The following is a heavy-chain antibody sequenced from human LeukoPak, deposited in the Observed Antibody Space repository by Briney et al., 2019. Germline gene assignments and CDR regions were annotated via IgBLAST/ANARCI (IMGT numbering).Heavy chain of an antibody. V-gene: IGHV3-11*01. Sequence: PGGSLRLSCAASGFTFSDYYMSWIRQAPGKGLEWVSYISSSGSTIYYADSVKGRFTISRDNAKNPLYLQMNSLRAEDTAVYYCARQLEVGATHLDYWGQGTLVTVSS. CDR1: GFTFSDYY. CDR3: ARQLEVGATHLDY. CDR2: ISSSGSTI. J-gene: IGHJ4*02. D-gene: IGHD1-26*01.